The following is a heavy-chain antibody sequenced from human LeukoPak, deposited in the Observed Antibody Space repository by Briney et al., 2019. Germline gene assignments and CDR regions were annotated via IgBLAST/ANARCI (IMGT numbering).Heavy chain of an antibody. CDR1: GGSISSYY. Sequence: SETLSLTCTVSGGSISSYYWSWIRQPPGKGLEWIGYIYYSGSTNYNPSLKSRVTISVDTSKSQFSLKLSSVTAADTAVYYCAREYVVPAAMGGSWFDPWGQGTLVTVSS. J-gene: IGHJ5*02. V-gene: IGHV4-59*01. CDR3: AREYVVPAAMGGSWFDP. CDR2: IYYSGST. D-gene: IGHD2-2*01.